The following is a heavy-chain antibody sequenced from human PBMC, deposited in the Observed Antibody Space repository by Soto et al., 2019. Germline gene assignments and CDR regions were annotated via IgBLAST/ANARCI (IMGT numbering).Heavy chain of an antibody. CDR3: VSGCSSTSCSDFDY. Sequence: ASVKVSCKASGYTFTSYGISWVRQAPGQGLEWMGWISAYNGNTNYAQKLQGRVTMTTDTSTSTAYMELRSLRSDDTAVYYCVSGCSSTSCSDFDYWGQGTLVTVSS. CDR1: GYTFTSYG. V-gene: IGHV1-18*01. CDR2: ISAYNGNT. J-gene: IGHJ4*02. D-gene: IGHD2-2*01.